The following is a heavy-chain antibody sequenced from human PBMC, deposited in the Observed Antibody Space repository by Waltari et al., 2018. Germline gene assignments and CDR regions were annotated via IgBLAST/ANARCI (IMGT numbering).Heavy chain of an antibody. CDR3: ARSIGVVAGYFFDL. D-gene: IGHD6-19*01. CDR1: GGSFSGYY. J-gene: IGHJ2*01. CDR2: INHSGST. V-gene: IGHV4-34*01. Sequence: QVQLQQWGAGLLKPSETLSLTCAVYGGSFSGYYWSWIRQPPGKGLEWIGEINHSGSTNYNPSLKSRVTISVDTSKNQFSLKLSSVTAADTAVYYCARSIGVVAGYFFDLWGRGTLVTVSS.